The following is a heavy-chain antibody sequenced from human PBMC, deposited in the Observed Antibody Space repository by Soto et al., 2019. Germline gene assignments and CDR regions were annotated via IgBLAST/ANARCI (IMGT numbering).Heavy chain of an antibody. CDR1: GDSLSTNSPA. Sequence: APSLTCAISGDSLSTNSPAWDSIRHSASGGLECLRWTYYRSERNNDFAGWARRRITIKPDTSKNQSTLQLNSVTPEDTAVYYGARDVGEGLRSYYYYYGMDVWGQGTPVTVSS. V-gene: IGHV6-1*01. CDR3: ARDVGEGLRSYYYYYGMDV. CDR2: TYYRSERNN. J-gene: IGHJ6*02. D-gene: IGHD5-12*01.